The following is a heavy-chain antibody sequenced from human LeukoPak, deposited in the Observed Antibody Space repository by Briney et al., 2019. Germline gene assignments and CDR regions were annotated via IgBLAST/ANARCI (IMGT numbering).Heavy chain of an antibody. CDR3: ARNRHSDADAFDI. D-gene: IGHD3-3*02. Sequence: SETLSLTCTVSGGSISTYYWSWIRQPPGKRLEWIGYIHYSGSTNYNPSLTSRVAISLDTSKNQFSLKLTSVTAADTAVYYCARNRHSDADAFDIWGQGTMVTVSS. V-gene: IGHV4-59*01. CDR1: GGSISTYY. CDR2: IHYSGST. J-gene: IGHJ3*02.